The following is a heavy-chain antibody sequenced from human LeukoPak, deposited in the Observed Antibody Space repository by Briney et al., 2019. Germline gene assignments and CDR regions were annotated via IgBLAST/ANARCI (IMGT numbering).Heavy chain of an antibody. J-gene: IGHJ4*02. Sequence: PSETLSLTCAVYGGSFSGYYWSWIRQHPGKGLEWIGYIYYSGSTHYNPSLKSRVTISVDTSKNQFSLKLSSVTAADTAVYYCARAPRIAAAGIVPFYFDSWGQGTLVTVSS. CDR3: ARAPRIAAAGIVPFYFDS. V-gene: IGHV4-31*11. CDR1: GGSFSGYY. D-gene: IGHD6-13*01. CDR2: IYYSGST.